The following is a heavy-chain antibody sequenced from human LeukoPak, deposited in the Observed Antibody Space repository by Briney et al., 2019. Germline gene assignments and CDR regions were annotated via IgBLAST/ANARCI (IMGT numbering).Heavy chain of an antibody. V-gene: IGHV3-66*01. J-gene: IGHJ6*02. Sequence: PGGSLRLSCAASGFTVSSNYMSWVRQAPGKGLEWVSVIYSGGSTYYADSVKGRFTISRDNSKNTLYLQMNSLRAEDTAVYYCAKDRDDILTGVYGMDVWGQGTTVTVSS. CDR2: IYSGGST. D-gene: IGHD3-9*01. CDR3: AKDRDDILTGVYGMDV. CDR1: GFTVSSNY.